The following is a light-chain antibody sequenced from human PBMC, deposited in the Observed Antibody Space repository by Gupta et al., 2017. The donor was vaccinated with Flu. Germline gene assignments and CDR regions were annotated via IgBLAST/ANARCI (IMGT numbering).Light chain of an antibody. Sequence: DIVMTQSPDSLAVSLGERATINCKSSQSVLYSSNNKNYLAWYQQKPGQPPKLLIYCASTRESGVPDRFSGSGSGTDFTLTISSLQAEDVAVYYCQQYYSTPGWTFGQGTKVESK. CDR3: QQYYSTPGWT. CDR2: CAS. V-gene: IGKV4-1*01. J-gene: IGKJ1*01. CDR1: QSVLYSSNNKNY.